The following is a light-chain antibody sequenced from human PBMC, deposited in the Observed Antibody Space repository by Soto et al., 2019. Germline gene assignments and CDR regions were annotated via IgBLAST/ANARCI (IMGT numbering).Light chain of an antibody. CDR3: QQRSNWIT. CDR1: QSVSSY. J-gene: IGKJ5*01. Sequence: EIVLTQSPATLYLSPGESATLSCRASQSVSSYLAWYQQKPGQAPRLLIYDASNRATGIPARFSGSGSGTDFTLTIRSLEPEDFAVYYCQQRSNWITFGQGTRLEIK. V-gene: IGKV3-11*01. CDR2: DAS.